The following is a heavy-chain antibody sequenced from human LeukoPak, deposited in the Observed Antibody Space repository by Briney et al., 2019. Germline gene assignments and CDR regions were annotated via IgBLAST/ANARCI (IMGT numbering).Heavy chain of an antibody. CDR1: GFIFSNYG. CDR2: ISASGSAT. V-gene: IGHV3-23*01. J-gene: IGHJ4*02. D-gene: IGHD3-3*01. Sequence: GGSLRLSCAASGFIFSNYGMNWVRQAPGKGLEWVAAISASGSATSYADSVRGRFTISRDNSKSTTYLQMNSLRAEDTAVFYCAKDPYLRDFWSGYFDYWGQGTLVTVSS. CDR3: AKDPYLRDFWSGYFDY.